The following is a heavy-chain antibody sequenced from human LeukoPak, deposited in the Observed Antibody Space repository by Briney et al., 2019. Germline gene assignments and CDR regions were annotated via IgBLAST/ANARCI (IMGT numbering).Heavy chain of an antibody. CDR1: GFTFSSYA. CDR2: ISSSSSTI. V-gene: IGHV3-48*01. J-gene: IGHJ4*02. D-gene: IGHD5-12*01. CDR3: ARGVATYFDF. Sequence: GGSLRLSCAASGFTFSSYAMHWVRQAPGKGLEWVSYISSSSSTIYYADSVKGRFTISRDNAKNSLYLQMNSLRAEDTAVYYCARGVATYFDFWGQGTLVTVSS.